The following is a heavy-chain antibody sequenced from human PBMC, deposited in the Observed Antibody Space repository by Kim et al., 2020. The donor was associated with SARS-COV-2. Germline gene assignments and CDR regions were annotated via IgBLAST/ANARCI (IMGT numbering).Heavy chain of an antibody. CDR3: ARGGSTMKHWGPDY. CDR2: ISYDGSNK. Sequence: GGSLRLSCAASGFTFSSYAMHWVRQAPGKGLEWVAVISYDGSNKYYADSVKGRFTISRDNSKNTLYLQMNSLRAEDTAVYYCARGGSTMKHWGPDYWGQGTLVTVSS. V-gene: IGHV3-30*04. J-gene: IGHJ4*02. D-gene: IGHD3-22*01. CDR1: GFTFSSYA.